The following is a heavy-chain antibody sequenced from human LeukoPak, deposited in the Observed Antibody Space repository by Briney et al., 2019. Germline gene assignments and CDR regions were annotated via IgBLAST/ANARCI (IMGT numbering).Heavy chain of an antibody. D-gene: IGHD1-26*01. J-gene: IGHJ5*02. CDR2: IYTRGST. V-gene: IGHV4-4*07. CDR3: ARAGIVGATYNWFDP. Sequence: SETLSLTCTVSGGSISSYYWSWIRQPAGKGLEWIGRIYTRGSTNYNPSLKSRVTMSVDTSKNQFSLKLSSVTAADTAVYYCARAGIVGATYNWFDPWGQGTLVTVSS. CDR1: GGSISSYY.